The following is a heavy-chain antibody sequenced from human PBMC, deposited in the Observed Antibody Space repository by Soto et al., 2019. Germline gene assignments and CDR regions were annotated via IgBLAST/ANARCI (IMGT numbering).Heavy chain of an antibody. CDR3: AKGSVVAAQPDGFDY. Sequence: GGSLRLSCAASGFTFSSYAMSWVRQAPGKGLEWVSAISGSGGSTYYADSVKGRFTITRDNSKNTLYLQMNSLRAEDTAVYYCAKGSVVAAQPDGFDYWGQGTLVTVSS. D-gene: IGHD2-15*01. V-gene: IGHV3-23*01. CDR2: ISGSGGST. J-gene: IGHJ4*02. CDR1: GFTFSSYA.